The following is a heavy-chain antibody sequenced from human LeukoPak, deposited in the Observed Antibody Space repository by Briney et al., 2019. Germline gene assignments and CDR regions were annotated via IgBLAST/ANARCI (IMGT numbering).Heavy chain of an antibody. J-gene: IGHJ4*02. CDR1: GFTVSSNY. Sequence: GGSLRLSCAASGFTVSSNYMSWVRQAPGKGLEWVSVIYSGGSTYYADSVKGRFTISRDNSKNTLYLQMNSLSAEDTAVYYCAREGAVAGKVPTVWGQGTLVTVSS. CDR3: AREGAVAGKVPTV. V-gene: IGHV3-53*01. CDR2: IYSGGST. D-gene: IGHD6-19*01.